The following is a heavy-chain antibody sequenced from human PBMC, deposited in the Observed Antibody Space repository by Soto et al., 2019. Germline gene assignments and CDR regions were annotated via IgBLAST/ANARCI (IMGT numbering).Heavy chain of an antibody. D-gene: IGHD1-7*01. V-gene: IGHV3-21*01. CDR1: GFTFSSYS. J-gene: IGHJ4*02. CDR2: ISSSSSYI. CDR3: ARDLRNYASTLDY. Sequence: EVQLVESGGGLVKPGGSLRLSCAASGFTFSSYSMNWVRQAPGKGLEWVSSISSSSSYIYYADSVKGRFTISRDNAKNSLYLQMNSLRAEDTAVYYCARDLRNYASTLDYWGQGTLDTVSS.